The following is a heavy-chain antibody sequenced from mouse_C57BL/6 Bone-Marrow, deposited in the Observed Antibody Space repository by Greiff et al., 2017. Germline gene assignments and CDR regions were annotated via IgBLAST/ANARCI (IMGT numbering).Heavy chain of an antibody. Sequence: EVPLVESGGDLVKPGGSLKLSCAASGFTFSSYGMSWVRQTPDTRLEWVATFSSGGSYTYYPDSVKGRFTISRDNAKNTLYRQMSSLKSEDTAMYYCARQYYCDYWGQGTTLTVSS. CDR3: ARQYYCDY. CDR2: FSSGGSYT. V-gene: IGHV5-6*01. CDR1: GFTFSSYG. J-gene: IGHJ2*01.